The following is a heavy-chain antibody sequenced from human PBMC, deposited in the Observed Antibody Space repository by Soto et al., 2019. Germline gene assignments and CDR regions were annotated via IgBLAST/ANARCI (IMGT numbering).Heavy chain of an antibody. J-gene: IGHJ5*02. CDR3: ARVRGPMVRGVILWFDP. CDR1: GGSISSSSYY. CDR2: IYYSGST. Sequence: QLQLQESGPGLVKPSETLSLTCTVSGGSISSSSYYWGWIRQPPGKGLEWIGSIYYSGSTYYNPSLKSRVTISVDTSKNQFSLKLSSVTAADTAVYYCARVRGPMVRGVILWFDPWGQGTLVTVSS. D-gene: IGHD3-10*01. V-gene: IGHV4-39*01.